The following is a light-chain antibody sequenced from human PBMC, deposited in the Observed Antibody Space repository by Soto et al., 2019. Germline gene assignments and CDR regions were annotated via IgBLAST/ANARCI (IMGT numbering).Light chain of an antibody. Sequence: QSVLTQPASVSGSPGQSITISCTGTSTDFGAYNFVSWYQQHPGKAPKLMLYVVNNRPSGVSNRFSGSKSGNTASLTISGLQSEDEADYYCTSWTTSTTMIFGGGTKLTVL. CDR2: VVN. CDR3: TSWTTSTTMI. CDR1: STDFGAYNF. J-gene: IGLJ2*01. V-gene: IGLV2-14*03.